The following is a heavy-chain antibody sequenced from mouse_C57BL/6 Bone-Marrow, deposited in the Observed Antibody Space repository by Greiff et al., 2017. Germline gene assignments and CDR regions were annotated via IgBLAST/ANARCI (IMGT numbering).Heavy chain of an antibody. CDR2: IDPSDSET. Sequence: VQLQQPGAELVRPGSSVKLSCKASGYTFTSYWMPWVKQRPIQGLEWIGNIDPSDSETHYNQKFKDKATLTVDKSSSTAYMQLSSLTSEDSAVYYCAVGYGYDGYYFDYWGQGTTLTVAS. CDR3: AVGYGYDGYYFDY. V-gene: IGHV1-52*01. J-gene: IGHJ2*01. CDR1: GYTFTSYW. D-gene: IGHD2-2*01.